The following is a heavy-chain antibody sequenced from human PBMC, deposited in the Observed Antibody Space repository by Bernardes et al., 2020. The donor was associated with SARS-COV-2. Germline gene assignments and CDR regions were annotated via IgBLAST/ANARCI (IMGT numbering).Heavy chain of an antibody. D-gene: IGHD5-12*01. CDR1: GLTFSGRA. CDR2: MSGSDSRT. J-gene: IGHJ4*02. Sequence: GGLLRLWCAAYGLTFSGRAISRVPQVPGKGLEWVSMMSGSDSRTGYVHAVKGRFTISRDNSKNTVYLQMNGLRVEDTAVYYCVSGSSNASEIDYWGQGTLVTVSS. V-gene: IGHV3-23*01. CDR3: VSGSSNASEIDY.